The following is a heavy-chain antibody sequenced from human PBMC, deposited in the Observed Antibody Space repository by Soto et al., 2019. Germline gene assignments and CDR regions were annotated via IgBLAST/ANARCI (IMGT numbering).Heavy chain of an antibody. CDR3: ARTRITGTTLAFHFDY. CDR2: IDWDDDK. J-gene: IGHJ4*02. CDR1: GFSLSTSGMC. Sequence: ESGPTLVNPTQTPTLTCPFSGFSLSTSGMCVSWIRQPPGKALEWLALIDWDDDKYYSTSLKTRLTISKDTSKNQVVLTMTNMDPVDTATYYCARTRITGTTLAFHFDYWGQGTLVTVSS. V-gene: IGHV2-70*01. D-gene: IGHD1-7*01.